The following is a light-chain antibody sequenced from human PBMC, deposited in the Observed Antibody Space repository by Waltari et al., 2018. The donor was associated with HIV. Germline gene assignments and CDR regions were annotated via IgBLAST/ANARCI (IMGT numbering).Light chain of an antibody. CDR2: EVS. CDR1: SSDVGGYNL. J-gene: IGLJ2*01. CDR3: CAYAGSTTYVI. Sequence: QSALTQPASVSGSPGQSITISCTGTSSDVGGYNLVSWYQQQPGKAPKLMIYEVSKRPSGLSNRCSGSKSGNTASLTIAGLQAEDEADYYCCAYAGSTTYVIVGGGTKLTVL. V-gene: IGLV2-23*02.